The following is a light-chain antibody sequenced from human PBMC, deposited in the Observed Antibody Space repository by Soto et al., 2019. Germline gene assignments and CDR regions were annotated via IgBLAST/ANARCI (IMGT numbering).Light chain of an antibody. Sequence: QSVLTQPPSVSGAPGQRVTISCTGSGSNIGAGYIVHWYQQLPGTAPKLLIYGNTNRPSGVPDRFSGSKSGTSASLAITGLQAEDEADYYCQSYDSSLSGYVFGAGT. CDR1: GSNIGAGYI. V-gene: IGLV1-40*01. J-gene: IGLJ1*01. CDR3: QSYDSSLSGYV. CDR2: GNT.